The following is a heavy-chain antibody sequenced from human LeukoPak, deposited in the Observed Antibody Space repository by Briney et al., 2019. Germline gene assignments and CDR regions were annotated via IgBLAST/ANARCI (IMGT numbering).Heavy chain of an antibody. V-gene: IGHV3-30*02. D-gene: IGHD2-15*01. CDR3: ARAEDIVVVVVATGGYYYMDV. CDR2: IRYDGSNK. CDR1: GFTFSSYG. J-gene: IGHJ6*03. Sequence: GGSLRLSCAASGFTFSSYGMHWVRQAPGKGLEWVAFIRYDGSNKYYADSVKGRFTISRDNPKNTMYLQMNSLRAEDTAVYYCARAEDIVVVVVATGGYYYMDVWGQGTPVTVSS.